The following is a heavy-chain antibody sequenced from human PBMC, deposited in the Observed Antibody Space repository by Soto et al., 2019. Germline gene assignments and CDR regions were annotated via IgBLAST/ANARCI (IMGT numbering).Heavy chain of an antibody. J-gene: IGHJ6*02. V-gene: IGHV4-59*12. D-gene: IGHD2-15*01. CDR3: ARDSIVVVVAATPVDYYYGMDV. CDR1: GGSISNYY. Sequence: PSETLSLTCTVSGGSISNYYWSWIRQPPGKGLEWIGYIYYSGSTNYNPSLKSRVTISVDTSKNQFSLKLSSVTAADTAVYYCARDSIVVVVAATPVDYYYGMDVWGQGTTVTVSS. CDR2: IYYSGST.